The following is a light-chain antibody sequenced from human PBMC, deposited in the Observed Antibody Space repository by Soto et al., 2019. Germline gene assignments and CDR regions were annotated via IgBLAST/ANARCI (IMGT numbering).Light chain of an antibody. V-gene: IGLV2-14*03. CDR2: DVS. Sequence: QSVLTQPASVSGSPGQSXTISCTGTSSDVGGYDYVSWYQHHPGKAPKLMIYDVSNRPSGVSNRFSGSKSGNTASLTISGLQAEDEADYYCSSYTSSSLYVFGTGTKVT. CDR1: SSDVGGYDY. CDR3: SSYTSSSLYV. J-gene: IGLJ1*01.